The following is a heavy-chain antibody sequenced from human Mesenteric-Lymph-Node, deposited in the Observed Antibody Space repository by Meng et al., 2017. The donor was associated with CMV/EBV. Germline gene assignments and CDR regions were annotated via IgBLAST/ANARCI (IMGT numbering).Heavy chain of an antibody. J-gene: IGHJ4*02. CDR3: ANVQVSGSSRARRGSDY. V-gene: IGHV3-23*01. Sequence: GESLKISCAASGFTFSSYAMSWVRQAPGKGLEWVSAISGSGGSTYYADSVKCRFTISRDKSTNTLYLQMNSLRAEDTAVYYCANVQVSGSSRARRGSDYWGQGTLVTVSS. CDR1: GFTFSSYA. CDR2: ISGSGGST. D-gene: IGHD6-6*01.